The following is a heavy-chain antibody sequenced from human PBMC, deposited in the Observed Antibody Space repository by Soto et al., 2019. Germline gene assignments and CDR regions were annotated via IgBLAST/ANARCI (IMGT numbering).Heavy chain of an antibody. CDR1: GFTFSSYS. V-gene: IGHV3-21*01. D-gene: IGHD3-22*01. J-gene: IGHJ3*02. Sequence: PGGSLRLSCAASGFTFSSYSMNWVRQAPGKGLEWVSSISSSSSYIYYADSVKGRFTISRDNAKNSLYLQMNSLRAEDTAVYYCARDPGPWYDSSGYYPGAFDIWGQGTMVTVSS. CDR3: ARDPGPWYDSSGYYPGAFDI. CDR2: ISSSSSYI.